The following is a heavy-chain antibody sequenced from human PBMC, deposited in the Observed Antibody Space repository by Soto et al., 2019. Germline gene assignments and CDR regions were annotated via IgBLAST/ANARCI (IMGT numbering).Heavy chain of an antibody. CDR1: GGSVSSGSYY. D-gene: IGHD2-2*01. Sequence: SETLSLTCTVSGGSVSSGSYYWSWIRQPPGKGLEWIGYIYYSGSTNYNPSLKSRVTISVDTSKNQFSLKMSSVTAADTAVYYCARERTPTTRADYWGQGTLVTVSS. CDR2: IYYSGST. V-gene: IGHV4-61*01. J-gene: IGHJ4*02. CDR3: ARERTPTTRADY.